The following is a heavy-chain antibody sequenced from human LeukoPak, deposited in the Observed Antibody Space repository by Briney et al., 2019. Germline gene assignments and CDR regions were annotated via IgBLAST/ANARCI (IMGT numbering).Heavy chain of an antibody. CDR3: ARRVVVVSAIGYFDY. CDR2: IYYSGST. D-gene: IGHD2-21*02. CDR1: GGSISSSSYY. V-gene: IGHV4-39*01. Sequence: SETLSLTCTVSGGSISSSSYYWGWIRQPPGKGLEWIGSIYYSGSTYYNPSLKSRVTISVDTSKNQFSLKLSSVTAADTAVYYCARRVVVVSAIGYFDYWGQGTLVTVSS. J-gene: IGHJ4*02.